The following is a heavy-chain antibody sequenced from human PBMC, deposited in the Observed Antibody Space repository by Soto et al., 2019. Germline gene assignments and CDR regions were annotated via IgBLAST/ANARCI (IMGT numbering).Heavy chain of an antibody. CDR1: GYVFISYG. V-gene: IGHV1-18*01. J-gene: IGHJ4*02. CDR3: VRDFDGSGSYYTDY. D-gene: IGHD3-10*01. Sequence: QVQLVQSGAEVKKPGASVKVSCKASGYVFISYGISWVRQAPGQGLEWMGWISRHNGHTSYAQKFQGRVTMTTDASTSTAYMELRSLRSDDTAVYYCVRDFDGSGSYYTDYWGQGTLVIVSS. CDR2: ISRHNGHT.